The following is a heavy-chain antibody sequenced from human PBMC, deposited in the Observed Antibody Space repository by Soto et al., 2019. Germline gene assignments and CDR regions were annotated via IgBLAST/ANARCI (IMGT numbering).Heavy chain of an antibody. CDR3: AHPRGYGVFDAVDI. Sequence: GGSLRLSCAASGFTFSSYAMSWVRQAPGKGLEWVSAISGSGGSTYYAESVRGRFTISRDNSINTLYLQMSGLRTEDTAVYYCAHPRGYGVFDAVDIWGQGTMVTVSS. V-gene: IGHV3-23*01. CDR2: ISGSGGST. D-gene: IGHD4-17*01. J-gene: IGHJ3*02. CDR1: GFTFSSYA.